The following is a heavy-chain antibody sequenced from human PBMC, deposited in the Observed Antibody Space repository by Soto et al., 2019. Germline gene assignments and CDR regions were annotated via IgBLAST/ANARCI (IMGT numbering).Heavy chain of an antibody. V-gene: IGHV1-46*01. CDR3: ARGGNIAARPLDY. CDR2: INPSGGGT. D-gene: IGHD6-6*01. Sequence: ASVKVSCKASGYTFTNYYMHWVRQAPGQGLEWMGIINPSGGGTNYAQKFQGIVTMTRDTSTGILYMELSSLRSDDTAVYCCARGGNIAARPLDYWGQGTLVTAPQ. CDR1: GYTFTNYY. J-gene: IGHJ4*02.